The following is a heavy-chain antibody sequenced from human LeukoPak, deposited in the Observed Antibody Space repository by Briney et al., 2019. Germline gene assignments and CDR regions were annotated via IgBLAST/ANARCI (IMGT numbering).Heavy chain of an antibody. Sequence: PGGSLRLSCAASGFTFSSYEMNWVRQAPGKGLEWVSYISSSGSTIYYADSVKGRFTISRDNAKNSLYLQMNSLRAEDTAVYYCARIGYRGPGGFDPWGQGTLVTVSS. V-gene: IGHV3-48*03. CDR2: ISSSGSTI. D-gene: IGHD6-13*01. J-gene: IGHJ5*02. CDR1: GFTFSSYE. CDR3: ARIGYRGPGGFDP.